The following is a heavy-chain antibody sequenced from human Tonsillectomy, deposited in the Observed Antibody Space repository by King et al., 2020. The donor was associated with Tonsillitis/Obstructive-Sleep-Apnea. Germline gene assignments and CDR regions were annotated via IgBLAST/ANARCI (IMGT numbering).Heavy chain of an antibody. D-gene: IGHD7-27*01. CDR2: INYSGST. CDR3: ATRGWGLYYMDV. J-gene: IGHJ6*03. Sequence: QLQESGPGLVKPSETLSLTCTVSGGSVSSGSYYWSWIRQPPGKGLEWIGYINYSGSTTYNPSLKSRVTMSVDMSKNHFSLKVSSVTAAGTAVYYCATRGWGLYYMDVWGKGTTVTVSS. V-gene: IGHV4-61*03. CDR1: GGSVSSGSYY.